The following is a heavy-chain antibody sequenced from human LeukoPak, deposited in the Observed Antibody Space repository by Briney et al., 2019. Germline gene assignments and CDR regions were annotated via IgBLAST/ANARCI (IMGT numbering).Heavy chain of an antibody. J-gene: IGHJ5*02. CDR2: INPNSGGT. CDR1: GYTFTSYY. D-gene: IGHD6-19*01. V-gene: IGHV1-2*02. Sequence: GASVKVSCKASGYTFTSYYMHWVRQAPGQGLEWMGWINPNSGGTNYAQKFQGRVTMTRDTSISTAYMELSRLRSDDTAVYYCARGIAVAATGWFDPWGQGTLVTVSS. CDR3: ARGIAVAATGWFDP.